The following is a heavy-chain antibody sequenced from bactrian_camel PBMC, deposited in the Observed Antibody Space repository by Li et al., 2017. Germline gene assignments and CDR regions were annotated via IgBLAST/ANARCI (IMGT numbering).Heavy chain of an antibody. Sequence: HVQLVESGGGSVQAGGSLTLSCTASESTYRSICMAWFRQAPGSQRETVATVDSNGVTKVAGSVKGRFTLSKDNAKNTLYLQMNSLKPEDTAIYYCAAQARARVCLLSLLRLYMYRGQGTQVTVS. V-gene: IGHV3S53*01. CDR2: VDSNGVT. D-gene: IGHD3*01. CDR1: ESTYRSIC. CDR3: AAQARARVCLLSLLRLYMY. J-gene: IGHJ4*01.